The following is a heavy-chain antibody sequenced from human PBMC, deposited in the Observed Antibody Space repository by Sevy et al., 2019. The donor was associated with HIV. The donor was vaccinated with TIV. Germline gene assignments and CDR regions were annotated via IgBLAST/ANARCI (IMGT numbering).Heavy chain of an antibody. J-gene: IGHJ5*01. CDR3: AKGHHAELWRGGWFDS. CDR1: GLTFSNYA. D-gene: IGHD3-16*01. V-gene: IGHV3-23*01. CDR2: VSGGGGTK. Sequence: GGSPRLSCAASGLTFSNYAMNWVRQAPGKALEWVSNVSGGGGTKNYAASVKGRFIISRDNSKNTMDLQMNNLRAEDTALYYCAKGHHAELWRGGWFDSWGQGTLVTVSS.